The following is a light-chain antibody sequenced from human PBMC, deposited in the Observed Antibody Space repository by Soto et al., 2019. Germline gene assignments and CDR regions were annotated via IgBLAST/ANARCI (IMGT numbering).Light chain of an antibody. CDR1: SSDVGGYNY. V-gene: IGLV2-14*01. CDR3: SSYTSSSTPYV. J-gene: IGLJ1*01. CDR2: DVS. Sequence: QSAPTQPASVSGSPGQSITISCTGTSSDVGGYNYVSWYQQHPGKAPRLMIYDVSYRPSGVSNRFSGSKSVNTASLTISGLQAEDEADYYCSSYTSSSTPYVFGTGTKVTVL.